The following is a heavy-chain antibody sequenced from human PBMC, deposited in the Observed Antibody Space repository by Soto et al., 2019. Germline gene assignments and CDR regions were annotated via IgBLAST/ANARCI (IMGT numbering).Heavy chain of an antibody. CDR3: ARKTVVTQFRGMDV. CDR1: VGTFSSYA. V-gene: IGHV1-69*13. CDR2: IIPIFGTA. D-gene: IGHD2-15*01. J-gene: IGHJ6*02. Sequence: VKVSFHASVGTFSSYAISWVRQAPGQGLEWMGGIIPIFGTANYAQKFQGRVTITADESTSTAYMELSSLRSEDTAVYYCARKTVVTQFRGMDVWGQGTTVTVSS.